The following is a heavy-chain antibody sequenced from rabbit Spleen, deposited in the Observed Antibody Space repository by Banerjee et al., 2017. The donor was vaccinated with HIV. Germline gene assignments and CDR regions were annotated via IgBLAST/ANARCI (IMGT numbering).Heavy chain of an antibody. Sequence: QEQLVESGGGLVQPGASLTLTCTASGFSFSSGYMCWVRQAPGKGLEWIGYIDPVFGVAYYANWVNGRFSISRENAQNTVFLQMTSLTAADTATYFCARDGVGGSYFALWGPGTLVTVS. CDR3: ARDGVGGSYFAL. D-gene: IGHD8-1*01. CDR1: GFSFSSGY. CDR2: IDPVFGVA. V-gene: IGHV1S47*01. J-gene: IGHJ6*01.